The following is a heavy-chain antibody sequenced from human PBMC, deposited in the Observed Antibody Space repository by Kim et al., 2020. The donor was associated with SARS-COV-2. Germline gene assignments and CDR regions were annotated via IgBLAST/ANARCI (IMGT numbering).Heavy chain of an antibody. J-gene: IGHJ4*02. CDR2: IKDSGDT. V-gene: IGHV4-34*01. D-gene: IGHD3-16*01. CDR1: GGSFSHYS. Sequence: SETLSLTCAVYGGSFSHYSWSWIRQSPGQGLEWIGEIKDSGDTMFNPSLKSRVTISVDTSKKQFSLSLASVTAADTAVYYCARVDAYVTPHYFDYWGRGT. CDR3: ARVDAYVTPHYFDY.